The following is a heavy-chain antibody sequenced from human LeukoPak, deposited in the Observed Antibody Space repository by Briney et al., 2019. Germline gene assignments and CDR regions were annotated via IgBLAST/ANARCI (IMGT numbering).Heavy chain of an antibody. CDR1: GYSFTSYW. CDR2: IYPGDSDT. J-gene: IGHJ5*02. CDR3: ARQLAFTMVRGVIIRNWFDP. D-gene: IGHD3-10*01. V-gene: IGHV5-51*01. Sequence: GESLKISCKGSGYSFTSYWIGWVRQMPGKGLERMGIIYPGDSDTRYSPSFQGQVTISADKSISTAYLQWSSLKASDTAMYYCARQLAFTMVRGVIIRNWFDPWGQGTLVTVSS.